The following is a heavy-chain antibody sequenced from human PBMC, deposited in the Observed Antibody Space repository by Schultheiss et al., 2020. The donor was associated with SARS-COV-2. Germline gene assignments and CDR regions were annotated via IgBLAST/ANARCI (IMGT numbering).Heavy chain of an antibody. CDR2: ISGSGGST. CDR3: ATSSLPYYYDSSGDGVVDY. Sequence: GGSLRLSCAASGFTFSNAWMSWVRQAPGKGLEWVSAISGSGGSTYYADSVKGRFTISRDNSKNTLYLQMNSLRAEDTAVYYCATSSLPYYYDSSGDGVVDYWGQGTLVTVSS. D-gene: IGHD3-22*01. CDR1: GFTFSNAW. J-gene: IGHJ4*02. V-gene: IGHV3-23*01.